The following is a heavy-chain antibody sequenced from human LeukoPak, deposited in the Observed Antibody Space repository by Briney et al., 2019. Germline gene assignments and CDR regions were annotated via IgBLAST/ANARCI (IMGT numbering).Heavy chain of an antibody. CDR2: FHPNSGGT. J-gene: IGHJ4*02. CDR1: RYTFTGYN. CDR3: ARVGSHAVVGY. D-gene: IGHD4-23*01. Sequence: ASVKVSCKASRYTFTGYNMHWVRQAPGQGLEWMGWFHPNSGGTNYAQKFQGRVTMTRDTSISTAYMELSRLRSDDTAVYYCARVGSHAVVGYWGQGTLVSVSS. V-gene: IGHV1-2*02.